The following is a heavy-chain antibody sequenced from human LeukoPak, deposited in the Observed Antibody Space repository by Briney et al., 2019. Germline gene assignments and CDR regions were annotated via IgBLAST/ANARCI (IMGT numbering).Heavy chain of an antibody. CDR2: IYTSGST. D-gene: IGHD2-2*01. CDR3: ARGRYQLLPYYYYGMDV. Sequence: SETLSLTCTVSGGSISSYYWSWIRQPAGKGLEWIGRIYTSGSTNYNPSLKSRVTMSVDTSKNQFSLKLSSVTAADTAVYYCARGRYQLLPYYYYGMDVWGQGTTVTVSS. V-gene: IGHV4-4*07. CDR1: GGSISSYY. J-gene: IGHJ6*02.